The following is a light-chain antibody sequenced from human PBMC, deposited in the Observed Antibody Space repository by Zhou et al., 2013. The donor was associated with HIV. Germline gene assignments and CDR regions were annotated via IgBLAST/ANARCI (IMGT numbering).Light chain of an antibody. CDR3: QQRSNWPT. Sequence: EIVMTQSPATLSVSPGERAILSCRASQSVSSYLAWYQQKPGQAPRLLIYDASNRATGIPARFSGSGSGTDFTLTISSLEPEDFAIYYCQQRSNWPTFGGGTKVEIK. CDR1: QSVSSY. J-gene: IGKJ4*01. V-gene: IGKV3-11*01. CDR2: DAS.